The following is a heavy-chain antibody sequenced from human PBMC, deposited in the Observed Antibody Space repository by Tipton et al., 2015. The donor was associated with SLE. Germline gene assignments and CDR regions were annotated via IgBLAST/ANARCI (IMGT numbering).Heavy chain of an antibody. CDR3: ARGGGAFDI. CDR2: IYYSGST. Sequence: LRLSCTVSGGSISSHYWSWIRQPPGKGLEWIGYIYYSGSTNYNPSLKSRVTISVDTSKNQFSLKLSSVTAADTAVYYCARGGGAFDIWGQGTMVTVSS. J-gene: IGHJ3*02. CDR1: GGSISSHY. V-gene: IGHV4-59*08.